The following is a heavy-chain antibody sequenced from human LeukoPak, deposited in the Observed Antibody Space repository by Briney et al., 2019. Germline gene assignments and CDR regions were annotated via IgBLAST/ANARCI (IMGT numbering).Heavy chain of an antibody. J-gene: IGHJ4*02. Sequence: PSETLSLTCAVYGGSFSGYYWSWIRQPPGKGLEWIGKINHSGSTNYNPSLKSRVTISVDTSKNQFSLKLSSVTAADTAVYYCASYTMVRGIDYWGQGTLVTVSS. CDR2: INHSGST. V-gene: IGHV4-34*01. CDR3: ASYTMVRGIDY. CDR1: GGSFSGYY. D-gene: IGHD3-10*01.